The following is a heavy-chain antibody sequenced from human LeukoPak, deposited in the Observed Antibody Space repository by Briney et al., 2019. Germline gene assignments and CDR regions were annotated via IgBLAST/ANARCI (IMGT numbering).Heavy chain of an antibody. CDR3: ARSGYSGYDYVDFDY. J-gene: IGHJ4*02. V-gene: IGHV4-59*08. D-gene: IGHD5-12*01. Sequence: KPSETLSLTCTVSSGSINSYYWGWIRQPPGKGLEWVGHVFYTGSSTYNPSLKSRVTISVDTSKNQFSLKLSSVTAADTAVYYCARSGYSGYDYVDFDYWGQGTLVTVSS. CDR2: VFYTGSS. CDR1: SGSINSYY.